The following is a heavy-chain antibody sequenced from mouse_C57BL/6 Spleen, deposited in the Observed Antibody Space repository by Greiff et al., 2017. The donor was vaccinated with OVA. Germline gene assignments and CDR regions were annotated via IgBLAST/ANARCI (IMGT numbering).Heavy chain of an antibody. CDR3: ARMGYYCSFDY. CDR2: IWWDDDK. J-gene: IGHJ2*01. V-gene: IGHV8-8*01. CDR1: GFSLSTFGMG. Sequence: QVTLKESGPGILQPSQTLSLTCSFSGFSLSTFGMGVGWNRQPSGKGLVWLAHIWWDDDKYYNPALKRRLTISKDTSKNQVLLKIANVDTADTATYYCARMGYYCSFDYWGQGTTLTVSS. D-gene: IGHD1-1*01.